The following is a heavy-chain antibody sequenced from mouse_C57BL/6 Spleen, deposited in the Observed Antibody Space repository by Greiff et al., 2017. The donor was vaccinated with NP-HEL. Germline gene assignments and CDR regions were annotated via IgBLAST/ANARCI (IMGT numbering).Heavy chain of an antibody. V-gene: IGHV1-26*01. CDR1: GYTFTDYY. Sequence: VQLQQSGPELVKPGASVKISCKASGYTFTDYYMNWVKQSHGRSLEWIGDINPNNGGTSYNQKFKGKATLTVDKSSSTAYMELRSLTSEDSAVYYCARAYYGYDEAMDYWGQGTSVTVSS. CDR3: ARAYYGYDEAMDY. D-gene: IGHD2-9*01. CDR2: INPNNGGT. J-gene: IGHJ4*01.